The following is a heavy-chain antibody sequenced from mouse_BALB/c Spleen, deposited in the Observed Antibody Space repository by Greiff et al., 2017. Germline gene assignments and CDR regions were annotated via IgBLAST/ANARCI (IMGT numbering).Heavy chain of an antibody. Sequence: EVMLVESGGGLVKPGGSLKLSCAASGFTFSSYTMSWVRQTPEKRLEWVATISSGGSYTYYPDSVKGRFTISRDNAKNTLYLQMSSLKSEDTAMYYCTRELTGGYAMDYWGQGTSVTVSS. CDR3: TRELTGGYAMDY. CDR2: ISSGGSYT. D-gene: IGHD4-1*01. CDR1: GFTFSSYT. J-gene: IGHJ4*01. V-gene: IGHV5-6-4*01.